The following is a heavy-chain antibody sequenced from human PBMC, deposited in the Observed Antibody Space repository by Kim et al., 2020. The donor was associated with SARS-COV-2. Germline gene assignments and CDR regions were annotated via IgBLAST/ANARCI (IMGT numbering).Heavy chain of an antibody. CDR1: GFSFSDYN. CDR3: ARDGHGTKAFDI. CDR2: ISSSGNYI. V-gene: IGHV3-21*04. J-gene: IGHJ3*02. D-gene: IGHD2-8*01. Sequence: GGYLRLSCAASGFSFSDYNMNWLRQAPGKGLEWVSCISSSGNYIYHADSVKGRFTISRDNANNSLYLQMNSLRADDTAVYYCARDGHGTKAFDILGQGT.